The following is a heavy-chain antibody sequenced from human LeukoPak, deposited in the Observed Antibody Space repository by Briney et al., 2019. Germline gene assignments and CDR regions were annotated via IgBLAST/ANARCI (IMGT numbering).Heavy chain of an antibody. J-gene: IGHJ4*02. CDR3: ARDQNWVFDS. V-gene: IGHV3-48*01. CDR1: GFTFSTYP. D-gene: IGHD7-27*01. CDR2: IRNSADTM. Sequence: PGGSLRLPCEASGFTFSTYPMNWVRQAPGKGLEWVSNIRNSADTMYYADSVRGRFTISRDDAKNSLYLQMNSLRAEDTAVYYCARDQNWVFDSWGQGTLVTVSS.